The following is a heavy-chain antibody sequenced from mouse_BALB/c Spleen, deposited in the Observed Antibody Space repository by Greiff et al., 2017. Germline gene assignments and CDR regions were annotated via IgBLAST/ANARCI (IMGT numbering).Heavy chain of an antibody. CDR1: GYTFTSYW. Sequence: VQLQQSGTVLARPGASVKMSCKASGYTFTSYWMHWVKQRPGQGLEWIGAIYPGNSDTSYNQKFKGKAKLTAVTSTSTAYMELSSLTNEDSAVYYCTRHEGATAGAMDYWGQGTSVTVSS. J-gene: IGHJ4*01. D-gene: IGHD1-2*01. CDR2: IYPGNSDT. V-gene: IGHV1-5*01. CDR3: TRHEGATAGAMDY.